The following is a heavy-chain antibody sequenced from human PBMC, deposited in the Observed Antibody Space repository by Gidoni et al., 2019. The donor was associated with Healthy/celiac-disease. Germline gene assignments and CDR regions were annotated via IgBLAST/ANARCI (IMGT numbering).Heavy chain of an antibody. CDR1: GFTFSSYA. Sequence: EVQLLESGGGLVQPGGSLRLSCAAYGFTFSSYAMSWVRQAPGKGLEWVSVISGSGGNTYYADSVKGRFTISRDNSKNTLYLQMNSLRAEDTAVYYCAKDNGYNFYPHWGQGTTVTVSS. J-gene: IGHJ6*02. CDR3: AKDNGYNFYPH. V-gene: IGHV3-23*01. D-gene: IGHD5-12*01. CDR2: ISGSGGNT.